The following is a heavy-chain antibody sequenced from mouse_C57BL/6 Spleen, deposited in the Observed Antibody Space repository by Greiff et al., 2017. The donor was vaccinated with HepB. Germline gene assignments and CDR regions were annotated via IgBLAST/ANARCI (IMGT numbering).Heavy chain of an antibody. CDR2: FHPYNDDT. J-gene: IGHJ1*03. Sequence: QVQLKESGAELVKPGASVKMSCKASGYTFTTYPIEWMKQNHGKSLEWIGNFHPYNDDTKYNEKFKGKATLTVEKSSSTVYLELSRLTSDDSAVYYCARTLPYGNGYFDVWGTGTTVTVSS. V-gene: IGHV1-47*01. CDR3: ARTLPYGNGYFDV. CDR1: GYTFTTYP. D-gene: IGHD2-1*01.